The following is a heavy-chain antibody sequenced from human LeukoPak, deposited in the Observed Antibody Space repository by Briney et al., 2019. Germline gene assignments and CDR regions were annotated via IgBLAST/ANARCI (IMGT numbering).Heavy chain of an antibody. CDR3: AKVIAMVVTPLDAFDI. Sequence: PGGSLRLSCAASGFTFSSYAMSWVRQAPGKGLEWVSAISGSGGSTYYADSVKGRFTISRDNSKNTLYLQMNSLRAEDTDVYYCAKVIAMVVTPLDAFDIWGQGTMVTVSS. J-gene: IGHJ3*02. CDR2: ISGSGGST. D-gene: IGHD4-23*01. V-gene: IGHV3-23*01. CDR1: GFTFSSYA.